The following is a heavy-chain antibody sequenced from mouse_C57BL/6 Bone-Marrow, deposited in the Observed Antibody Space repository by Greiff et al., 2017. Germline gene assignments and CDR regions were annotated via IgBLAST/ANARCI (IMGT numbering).Heavy chain of an antibody. V-gene: IGHV14-4*01. CDR3: TLPGMDY. CDR1: GFNIKDDY. J-gene: IGHJ4*01. Sequence: VQLQQSGAELVRPGASVKLSCTASGFNIKDDYMHWVKQRPEQGLEWIEWIDPENGDTEYASKFQGKATITADTSSNTAYLQLSSLTSEDTAVYYCTLPGMDYWGQGTSGTVSS. CDR2: IDPENGDT.